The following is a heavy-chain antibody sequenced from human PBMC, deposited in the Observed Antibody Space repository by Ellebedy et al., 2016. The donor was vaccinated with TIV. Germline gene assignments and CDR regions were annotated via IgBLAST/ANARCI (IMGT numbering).Heavy chain of an antibody. J-gene: IGHJ4*02. D-gene: IGHD3-10*01. CDR3: ARSHITMVRGVYYFDY. Sequence: MPSETLSLTCTVSGGSISSYYWSWIRQPPGKGLEWIGYIYSSGSTNYNPSLKSRVTISVDTSKNQFSLKLSSVTAADTAVYYCARSHITMVRGVYYFDYWGQGTLVTVSS. CDR1: GGSISSYY. CDR2: IYSSGST. V-gene: IGHV4-59*01.